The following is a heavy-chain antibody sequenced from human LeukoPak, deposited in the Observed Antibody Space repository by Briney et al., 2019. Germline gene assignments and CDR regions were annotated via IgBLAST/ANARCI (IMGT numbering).Heavy chain of an antibody. D-gene: IGHD4-17*01. V-gene: IGHV1-8*01. CDR1: VYTFTSYD. CDR3: ARRAGDYGDLNWFDP. CDR2: MNPNSGNT. Sequence: ASVKVSCKASVYTFTSYDIYWVRQATGQGLEWMGWMNPNSGNTGYPQKFQGRVTMARNTSISTAYMELGSLRSEDTAVYYCARRAGDYGDLNWFDPWGQGTLVTVSS. J-gene: IGHJ5*02.